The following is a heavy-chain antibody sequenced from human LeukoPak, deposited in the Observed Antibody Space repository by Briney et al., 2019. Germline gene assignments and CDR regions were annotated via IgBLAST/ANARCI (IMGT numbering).Heavy chain of an antibody. Sequence: TSETLSLTCTVSGGSVSGYYWSWIRQPPGKGLEWIGDVYTSGTTNYNPSLKRRVTISLDTSKNQFSLKLTSVTAADTAVYYCARRAGDSSGIYFTYYFDYWGQGTLVAVSS. D-gene: IGHD3-22*01. CDR2: VYTSGTT. J-gene: IGHJ4*02. CDR1: GGSVSGYY. CDR3: ARRAGDSSGIYFTYYFDY. V-gene: IGHV4-4*09.